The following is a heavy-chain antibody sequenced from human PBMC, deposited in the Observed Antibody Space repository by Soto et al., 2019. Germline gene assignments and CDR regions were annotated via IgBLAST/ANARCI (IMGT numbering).Heavy chain of an antibody. CDR2: IYYRGTT. CDR3: ARDGSGGLDY. J-gene: IGHJ4*02. V-gene: IGHV4-61*01. CDR1: GGSISSDSYY. Sequence: SETLSLTCTVSGGSISSDSYYWSWIRQPPGKGLEWIGYIYYRGTTNYNPSLKSRVTISVDTSRNQFSLKLSSVTAADTAVYYCARDGSGGLDYWGQGTLVTVSS. D-gene: IGHD3-3*01.